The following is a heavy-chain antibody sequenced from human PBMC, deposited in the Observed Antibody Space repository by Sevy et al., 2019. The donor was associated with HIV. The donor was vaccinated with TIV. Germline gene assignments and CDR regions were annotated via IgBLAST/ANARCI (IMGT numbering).Heavy chain of an antibody. CDR3: AKDQGYNWNTEGLFDY. Sequence: GGSLRLSCAASAFSFSTNGMHWVRQAPGKGLEWVAFIRYDGSNKFYTDSVKGRFTISRDNSKNTLYLQMNSLTTEDTAVYYCAKDQGYNWNTEGLFDYWGQGTLVTVSS. CDR1: AFSFSTNG. V-gene: IGHV3-30*02. J-gene: IGHJ4*02. CDR2: IRYDGSNK. D-gene: IGHD1-20*01.